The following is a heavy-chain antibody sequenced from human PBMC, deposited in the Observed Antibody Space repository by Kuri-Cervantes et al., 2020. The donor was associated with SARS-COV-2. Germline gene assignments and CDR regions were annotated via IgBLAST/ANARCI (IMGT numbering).Heavy chain of an antibody. CDR1: GGTISSYY. J-gene: IGHJ5*02. V-gene: IGHV4-59*12. CDR2: IYYSGST. D-gene: IGHD2-15*01. Sequence: SETLSLTCTVSGGTISSYYWSWIRQPPGKGLEWIGYIYYSGSTNYNPSLKSRVTISVDTSKNQFSLKLSSVTAADTAVYYCARGGEGHCSGGSCYPNWFDPWGQGTLVPSPQ. CDR3: ARGGEGHCSGGSCYPNWFDP.